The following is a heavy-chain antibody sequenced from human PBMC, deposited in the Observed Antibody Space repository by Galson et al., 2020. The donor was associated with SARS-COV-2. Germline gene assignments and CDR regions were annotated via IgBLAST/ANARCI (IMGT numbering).Heavy chain of an antibody. CDR2: IIPILGIA. V-gene: IGHV1-69*10. CDR1: GGTFSSYA. J-gene: IGHJ6*03. CDR3: ATLTARRGYCSSTSCYAWHYYYYYYMDV. Sequence: SVKVSCKASGGTFSSYAISWVRQAPGQGLEWMGGIIPILGIANYAQKFQGRVTITADKSTSTAYMELSSLRSEDTAVYYCATLTARRGYCSSTSCYAWHYYYYYYMDVWGKGTTVTVSS. D-gene: IGHD2-2*01.